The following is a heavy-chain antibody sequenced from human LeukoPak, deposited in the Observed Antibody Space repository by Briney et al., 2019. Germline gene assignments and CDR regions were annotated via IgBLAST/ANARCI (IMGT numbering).Heavy chain of an antibody. Sequence: GGSLRLSCTVPGFTVSSNSMSWVRQAPGKGLEWVSFIYSDNTHYSDSVKGRFTISRDNYKNTLYLQLNSLRAADTAVYYCARRAGAYSHPYDYWGQGTLVTVSS. V-gene: IGHV3-53*01. J-gene: IGHJ4*02. CDR2: IYSDNT. D-gene: IGHD4/OR15-4a*01. CDR3: ARRAGAYSHPYDY. CDR1: GFTVSSNS.